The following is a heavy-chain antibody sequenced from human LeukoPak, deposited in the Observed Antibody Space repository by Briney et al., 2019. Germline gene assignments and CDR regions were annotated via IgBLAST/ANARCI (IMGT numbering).Heavy chain of an antibody. CDR2: ISGSGGST. V-gene: IGHV3-23*01. J-gene: IGHJ4*02. CDR1: GFTFSSYG. CDR3: AREEQHGDPKGSFDY. D-gene: IGHD6-13*01. Sequence: GGSLRLSCAASGFTFSSYGMSWVRQAPGKGLEWVSAISGSGGSTYYADSVKGRFTISRDNSKNTLYLQMNSLRAEDTAVYYCAREEQHGDPKGSFDYWGQGTLVTVSS.